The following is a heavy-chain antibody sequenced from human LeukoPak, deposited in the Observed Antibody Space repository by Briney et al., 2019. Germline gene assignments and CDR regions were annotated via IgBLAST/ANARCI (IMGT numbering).Heavy chain of an antibody. D-gene: IGHD3-10*01. J-gene: IGHJ4*02. V-gene: IGHV1-18*01. CDR1: GYTFTSYG. CDR3: ARDPANLLWFGESSYYFDY. Sequence: GASVKVSCKASGYTFTSYGISWVRQAPGQGLEWMGWISGYNGNTNYAQKLQGGVTMTRNTSTSTVYMELSSLRSDDTAVYYCARDPANLLWFGESSYYFDYWGQGTLVTVSS. CDR2: ISGYNGNT.